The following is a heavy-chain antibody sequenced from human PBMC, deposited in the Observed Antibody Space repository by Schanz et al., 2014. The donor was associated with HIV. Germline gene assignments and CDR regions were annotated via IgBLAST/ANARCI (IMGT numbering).Heavy chain of an antibody. Sequence: EVQLLESGGGLIQPGGSLRLSCTAFGFTFSTYAMTWVRQAPGKGLEWVSTVIGSGGITYYADSVKGRFTISRDNSKNTLYFQMNSLRAEDTAIYYCAKTSYGWYFDYWGQGTLVTVSS. CDR3: AKTSYGWYFDY. D-gene: IGHD6-19*01. CDR2: VIGSGGIT. V-gene: IGHV3-23*01. CDR1: GFTFSTYA. J-gene: IGHJ4*02.